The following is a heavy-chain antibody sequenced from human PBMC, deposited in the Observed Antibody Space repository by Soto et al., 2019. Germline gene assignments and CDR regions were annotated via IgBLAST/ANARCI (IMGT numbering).Heavy chain of an antibody. V-gene: IGHV3-53*01. CDR2: IYNGGST. D-gene: IGHD3-10*01. Sequence: GGSLRLSCAASGVIATAKYMNWVRQAPGGVLEWVAVIYNGGSTYHADSAKGRFTISRDNSKNTLYLQMNSLRPEDTAVYYCAKDPTPLWFGGSNWFDPWGQGTLVTVSS. CDR1: GVIATAKY. J-gene: IGHJ5*02. CDR3: AKDPTPLWFGGSNWFDP.